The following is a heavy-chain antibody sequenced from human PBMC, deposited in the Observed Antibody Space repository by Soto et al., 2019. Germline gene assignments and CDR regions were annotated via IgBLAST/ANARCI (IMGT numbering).Heavy chain of an antibody. CDR2: IIPILGIA. V-gene: IGHV1-69*02. J-gene: IGHJ5*02. CDR1: GGTFSSYT. Sequence: QVSLVQSGAEVKKPGSSVQVSCKASGGTFSSYTISWVRQAPGQGLEWMGRIIPILGIANYAQKFQGRVTITADKATSTAYMELSSLRSEDTAVYYCARVVRSGSSWYDASWFDTWGQGTLVTVSS. CDR3: ARVVRSGSSWYDASWFDT. D-gene: IGHD6-13*01.